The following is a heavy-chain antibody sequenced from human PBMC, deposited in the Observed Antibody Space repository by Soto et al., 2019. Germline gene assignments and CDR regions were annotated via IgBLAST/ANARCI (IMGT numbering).Heavy chain of an antibody. CDR2: ISGNGADT. CDR3: GKERRGSAWFVCSX. V-gene: IGHV3-23*01. J-gene: IGHJ4*02. D-gene: IGHD3-22*01. Sequence: GGSLRLSFAASGFTFSSYAMSWVRQAPGKGLEWVSEISGNGADTSYADYVRGRFTISRDNSKETLFLQMNSLIADDTAAYYCGKERRGSAWFVCSXWGQGILVTVSX. CDR1: GFTFSSYA.